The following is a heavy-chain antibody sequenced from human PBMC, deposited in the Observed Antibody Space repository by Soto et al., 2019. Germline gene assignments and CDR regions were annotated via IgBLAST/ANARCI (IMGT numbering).Heavy chain of an antibody. J-gene: IGHJ4*02. Sequence: SETLSLTCTVSGGSISSSSYYWGWIRQPPGKGLEWIGSIYYSGSTYYNPSLKSRVTISVDTSKNQFSLKLSSVTAADTAVYYCARHSMAVADTLDYWGQGTLVTVSS. CDR1: GGSISSSSYY. CDR3: ARHSMAVADTLDY. CDR2: IYYSGST. V-gene: IGHV4-39*01. D-gene: IGHD6-19*01.